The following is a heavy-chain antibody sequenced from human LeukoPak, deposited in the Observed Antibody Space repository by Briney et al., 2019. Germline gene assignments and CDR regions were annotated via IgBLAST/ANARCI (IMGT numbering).Heavy chain of an antibody. CDR2: MNPNSGNP. V-gene: IGHV1-8*01. Sequence: ASVKVSCKASGYTFTSYDINWVRQATGQGLEWMGWMNPNSGNPTYAQDFQGRVVFTMNTSVSTAYMELSSLRSEDTAVYYCARRLNAEAVRLFDIWGQGTMVTVSS. CDR3: ARRLNAEAVRLFDI. J-gene: IGHJ3*02. CDR1: GYTFTSYD. D-gene: IGHD3-10*02.